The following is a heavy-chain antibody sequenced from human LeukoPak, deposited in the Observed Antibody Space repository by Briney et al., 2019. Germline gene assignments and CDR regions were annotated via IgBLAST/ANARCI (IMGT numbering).Heavy chain of an antibody. CDR3: ARDLWGSYSTGSYLDY. CDR2: IKEDGSVM. J-gene: IGHJ4*02. CDR1: GFPFTNYW. D-gene: IGHD6-19*01. Sequence: PGGSLRLSCAVSGFPFTNYWMSWVRQAPGKGLEWVANIKEDGSVMYYVDSLKGRFTISGDSAQNSLYLQMNSLRVEDTAVYFCARDLWGSYSTGSYLDYWGQGALVTVSS. V-gene: IGHV3-7*01.